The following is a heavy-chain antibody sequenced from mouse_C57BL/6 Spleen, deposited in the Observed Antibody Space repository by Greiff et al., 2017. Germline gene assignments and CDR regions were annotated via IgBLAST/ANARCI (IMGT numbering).Heavy chain of an antibody. Sequence: EVMLVESGGDLVKPGGSLKLSCAASGFTFSSYGMSWVRQTPDKRLEWVATISSGGSYTYYPDSVKGRFTISRDNAKNTLYLQMSSLKSEDTAMYYCARLPGFDYWGQGTTLTVYS. CDR3: ARLPGFDY. CDR2: ISSGGSYT. CDR1: GFTFSSYG. J-gene: IGHJ2*01. V-gene: IGHV5-6*02.